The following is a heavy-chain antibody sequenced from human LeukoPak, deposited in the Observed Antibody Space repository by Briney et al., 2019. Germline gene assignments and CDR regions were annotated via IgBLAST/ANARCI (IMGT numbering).Heavy chain of an antibody. J-gene: IGHJ5*02. CDR1: GGSISSSSYY. Sequence: PSETLSLACTVSGGSISSSSYYWGWIRQPPGKGLEWIGSIYYSGSTYYNPSLKSRVTISVDTSKNQFSLKLSSVTAADTAVYYCARSGPPGGNSGWFDPWGQGTLVTVSS. CDR2: IYYSGST. D-gene: IGHD4-23*01. V-gene: IGHV4-39*01. CDR3: ARSGPPGGNSGWFDP.